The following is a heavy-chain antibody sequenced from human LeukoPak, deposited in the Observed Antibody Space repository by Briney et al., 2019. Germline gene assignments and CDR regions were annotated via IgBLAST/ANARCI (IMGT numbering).Heavy chain of an antibody. D-gene: IGHD4-23*01. CDR3: ARLNDGGISH. J-gene: IGHJ4*02. Sequence: SVKVSCXVSGGTLSIYAINWVRLAPGQGLEWMGRVIPISGIRNYAQNFQGRVTITADESSGTAYMELSGLRSEDTAIYYCARLNDGGISHWGQGTLVTVSP. CDR1: GGTLSIYA. V-gene: IGHV1-69*15. CDR2: VIPISGIR.